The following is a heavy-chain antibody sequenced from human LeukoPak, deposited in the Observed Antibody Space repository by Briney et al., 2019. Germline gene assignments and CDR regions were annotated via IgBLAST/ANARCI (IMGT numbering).Heavy chain of an antibody. V-gene: IGHV3-21*01. D-gene: IGHD6-13*01. Sequence: PGGSLRLSCAASGFTFSSYSMNWVRQAPGKGLEWVSSISSSSSYIYYADSVKGRFTISRDNAKDSLYLQMNSLRAEDTAVYYCARDLSPGIAAAGLADYWGRGTLVTVSS. CDR1: GFTFSSYS. CDR3: ARDLSPGIAAAGLADY. J-gene: IGHJ4*02. CDR2: ISSSSSYI.